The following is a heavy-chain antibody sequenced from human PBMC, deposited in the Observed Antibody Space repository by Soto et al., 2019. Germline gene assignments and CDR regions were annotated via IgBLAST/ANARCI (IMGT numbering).Heavy chain of an antibody. CDR3: ARELRSYDFLTGTPQTDAFNI. J-gene: IGHJ3*02. V-gene: IGHV4-31*03. Sequence: QVQLQESGPGLVKPSQTLSLTCTVSGGSISSGGYYWSWIRQHPGKGLEWIGYIYYSGSTYYNPSLKGRVTIPIDPFKNSFPLKLSFVTAGDTAVYYCARELRSYDFLTGTPQTDAFNIWGQGKMVTVSA. CDR2: IYYSGST. D-gene: IGHD3-9*01. CDR1: GGSISSGGYY.